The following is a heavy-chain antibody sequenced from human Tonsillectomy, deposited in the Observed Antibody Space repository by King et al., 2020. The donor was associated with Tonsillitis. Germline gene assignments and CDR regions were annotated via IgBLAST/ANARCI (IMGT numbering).Heavy chain of an antibody. J-gene: IGHJ3*02. CDR2: IYPGDPDT. CDR3: ARTLSMGAFDI. D-gene: IGHD2-8*01. V-gene: IGHV5-51*03. Sequence: VQLVESGAEVRHPGESLKISCKGSGYIFTSYWIGWVRQMPGKGLEWMGIIYPGDPDTRFSPSFQAHVTISADKSITTAYLQWSSLKASDTAMYYCARTLSMGAFDIWGQGTMVTVSS. CDR1: GYIFTSYW.